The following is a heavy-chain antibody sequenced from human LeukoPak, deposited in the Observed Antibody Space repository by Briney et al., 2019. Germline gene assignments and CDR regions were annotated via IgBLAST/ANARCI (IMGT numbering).Heavy chain of an antibody. CDR2: IIPISGTA. CDR1: GGTFSSYA. J-gene: IGHJ4*02. Sequence: SVKVSCKASGGTFSSYAISWVRQAPGQGLEWMGGIIPISGTANYAQKFQGRVTITADESTSTAYMELSSLRSEDTAMYYCATYCSSANCYTWGYYFDYWGQGTLVTVSS. V-gene: IGHV1-69*13. CDR3: ATYCSSANCYTWGYYFDY. D-gene: IGHD2-2*01.